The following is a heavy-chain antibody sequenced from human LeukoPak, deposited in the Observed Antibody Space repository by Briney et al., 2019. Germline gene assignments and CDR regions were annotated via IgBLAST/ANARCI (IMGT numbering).Heavy chain of an antibody. Sequence: GGSLRLSCAASGFTFDDYGMSWVRQAPGKGLEWVSGINWNGGSTGYADSVKGRFTISRDNAKNSLYLQMNSLRAEDTALYHCARVAYRETVYYDILTGSYYFDYWGQGTLVTVSS. V-gene: IGHV3-20*01. J-gene: IGHJ4*02. CDR3: ARVAYRETVYYDILTGSYYFDY. D-gene: IGHD3-9*01. CDR2: INWNGGST. CDR1: GFTFDDYG.